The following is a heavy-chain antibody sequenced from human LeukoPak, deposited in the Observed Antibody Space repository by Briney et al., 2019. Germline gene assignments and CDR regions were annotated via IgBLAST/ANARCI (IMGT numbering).Heavy chain of an antibody. CDR2: INYKGGTT. Sequence: GGSLRLSCAASGFTLSSFSMHWVRQSPGRGLEYVSAINYKGGTTYYADSVKGRFTISRDNSKNTLYLQMASLRGEDMAVYYCAKGSKAVLFTRDHYMDVWGKGTTVTISS. CDR1: GFTLSSFS. J-gene: IGHJ6*03. CDR3: AKGSKAVLFTRDHYMDV. V-gene: IGHV3-64*02. D-gene: IGHD6-19*01.